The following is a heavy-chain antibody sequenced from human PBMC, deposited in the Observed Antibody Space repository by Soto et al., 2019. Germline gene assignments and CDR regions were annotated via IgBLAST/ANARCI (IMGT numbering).Heavy chain of an antibody. Sequence: QVQLQQWGAGLLKPSETLSLTCAVYGGSFSGYYWSWIRQPPGKGLEWIGEINHIGSTNYNPSLMSRVSNSVDASTNQFPLKLSSVTAADTAVYYCAGARRGGLERQKRWYFDIWGRGTLVTVSS. CDR2: INHIGST. CDR3: AGARRGGLERQKRWYFDI. J-gene: IGHJ2*01. V-gene: IGHV4-34*01. CDR1: GGSFSGYY. D-gene: IGHD1-1*01.